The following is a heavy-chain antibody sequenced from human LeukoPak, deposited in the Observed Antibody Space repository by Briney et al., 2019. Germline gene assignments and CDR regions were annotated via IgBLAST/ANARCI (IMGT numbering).Heavy chain of an antibody. D-gene: IGHD3-3*01. CDR3: ASRGPRNPGFLEWLVSSPSGSPEARPFDY. CDR2: IYYTGKT. J-gene: IGHJ4*02. V-gene: IGHV4-39*07. CDR1: NGSINSNSNY. Sequence: SETLSLTCTLSNGSINSNSNYWGWVRQPPGKGLEWIGSIYYTGKTYYNASLKSRISISLETSKNQFSLMLNSVTAADTAMYYCASRGPRNPGFLEWLVSSPSGSPEARPFDYWGQGTLVTVSS.